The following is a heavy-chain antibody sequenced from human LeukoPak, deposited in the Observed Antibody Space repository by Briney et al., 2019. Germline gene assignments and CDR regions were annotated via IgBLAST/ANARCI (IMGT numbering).Heavy chain of an antibody. CDR2: INHSGST. Sequence: SETLSLTCAVYGGSFSGYYWSWIRQPPGKGLEWIGEINHSGSTNYNPSLKSRVTISVDTSKNQFSLKLSSVTAADTAVYHCARWIDYGGNSRYFDYWGQGTLDTVSS. J-gene: IGHJ4*02. D-gene: IGHD4-23*01. V-gene: IGHV4-34*01. CDR1: GGSFSGYY. CDR3: ARWIDYGGNSRYFDY.